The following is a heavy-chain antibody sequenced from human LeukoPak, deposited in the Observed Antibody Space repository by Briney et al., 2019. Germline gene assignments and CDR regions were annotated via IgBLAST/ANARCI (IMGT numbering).Heavy chain of an antibody. CDR1: GFSFTTYW. J-gene: IGHJ4*02. CDR2: INQDESSQ. D-gene: IGHD4-17*01. V-gene: IGHV3-7*01. CDR3: ARLGPVTKDHYCDY. Sequence: PGGSLRLSCEASGFSFTTYWMGWVRQAPGKGLEWVANINQDESSQYYVDAVRGRFTISRDNAKNSLNLQMNSLRGKDTAVYFCARLGPVTKDHYCDYWGQGTLVTVSS.